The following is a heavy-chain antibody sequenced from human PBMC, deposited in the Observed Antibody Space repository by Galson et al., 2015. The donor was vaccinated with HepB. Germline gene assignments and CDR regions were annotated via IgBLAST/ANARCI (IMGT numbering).Heavy chain of an antibody. D-gene: IGHD6-19*01. Sequence: CAASGFTFSYYAMSWVRQAPGKRLEWISAITPSGDNTYSADSMKGRFTISRDNSRNTLFLQMNNLRADDTAIYFCAKVFPERTDGWYRQALYYFDSWGQGTRVTVSS. CDR2: ITPSGDNT. J-gene: IGHJ4*02. V-gene: IGHV3-23*01. CDR1: GFTFSYYA. CDR3: AKVFPERTDGWYRQALYYFDS.